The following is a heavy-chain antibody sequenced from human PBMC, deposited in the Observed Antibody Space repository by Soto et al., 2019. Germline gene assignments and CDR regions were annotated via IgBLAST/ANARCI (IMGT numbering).Heavy chain of an antibody. Sequence: QVQLQESGPGLAKPSETLSLTCSVSGGSVSGGSYQWTWLRQAPGKGLEWIGYVHFSGGTNYNPSLESRVTISIDTSSDQFSLKLTSLTAADTAVYFCARDNMATFDYHYYGMDVWGQGTTVTVSS. D-gene: IGHD5-12*01. V-gene: IGHV4-61*01. CDR1: GGSVSGGSYQ. J-gene: IGHJ6*02. CDR3: ARDNMATFDYHYYGMDV. CDR2: VHFSGGT.